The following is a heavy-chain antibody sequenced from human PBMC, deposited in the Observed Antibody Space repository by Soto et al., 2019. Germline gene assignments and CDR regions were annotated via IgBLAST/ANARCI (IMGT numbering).Heavy chain of an antibody. D-gene: IGHD5-12*01. V-gene: IGHV3-33*08. CDR2: IWYDGSNK. J-gene: IGHJ6*02. CDR1: GFTFRNFG. CDR3: ARDGDIQGGPPPKNYAMDV. Sequence: QVRLVESGGGVVQPGRSLRLSCSASGFTFRNFGFHWVRQAQGKGLEWVALIWYDGSNKYYAESLKGRVSISRDNSKNTLYLEMKSLRFEDTAVYYCARDGDIQGGPPPKNYAMDVWGQGTTVTVSS.